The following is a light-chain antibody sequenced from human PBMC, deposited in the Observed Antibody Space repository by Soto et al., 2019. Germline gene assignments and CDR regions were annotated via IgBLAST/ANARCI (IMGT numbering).Light chain of an antibody. CDR2: GVS. CDR3: QQYGNSPLT. Sequence: EIVLTQSPDTLSLSPGQRATLSCRASQSVRSDYFAWYQQKPGQAPRVIIFGVSTRATGVPDRFSGSGSGTDFTLTISRLEPEDFALYYCQQYGNSPLTFGGGNKVELK. J-gene: IGKJ4*01. V-gene: IGKV3-20*01. CDR1: QSVRSDY.